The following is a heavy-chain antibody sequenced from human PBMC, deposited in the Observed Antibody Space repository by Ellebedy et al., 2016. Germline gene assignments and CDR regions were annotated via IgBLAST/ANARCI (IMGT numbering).Heavy chain of an antibody. D-gene: IGHD6-19*01. CDR1: GFTFSNHA. V-gene: IGHV3-23*01. J-gene: IGHJ4*02. CDR3: AKDPIPRNIGWFLWDY. Sequence: GGSLRLSCAASGFTFSNHAMTWVRQAPGKGLEWVAALSYNSGGSYYADSVKGRFTISRDNIKNTLYLEMHSLTVEDTAVYYCAKDPIPRNIGWFLWDYWGQGTLVSVSS. CDR2: LSYNSGGS.